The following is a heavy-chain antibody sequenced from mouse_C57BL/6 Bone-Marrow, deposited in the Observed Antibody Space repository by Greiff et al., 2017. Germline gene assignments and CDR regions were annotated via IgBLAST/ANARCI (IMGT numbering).Heavy chain of an antibody. V-gene: IGHV1-72*01. CDR1: GYTFTSYW. J-gene: IGHJ2*01. D-gene: IGHD2-2*01. CDR2: IDPNSGGT. Sequence: QVQLQQSGAELVKPGASVKLSCKASGYTFTSYWMHWVKQRPGRGLEWIGRIDPNSGGTKYNEKFKSKATLTVDKPSSTAYMQLSSLTSEDSAVYYCAREPLLWLRRRGLGTSYYFDYWGQGTTLTVSS. CDR3: AREPLLWLRRRGLGTSYYFDY.